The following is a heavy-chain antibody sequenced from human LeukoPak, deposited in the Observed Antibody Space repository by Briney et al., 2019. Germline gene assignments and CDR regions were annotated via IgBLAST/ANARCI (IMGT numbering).Heavy chain of an antibody. J-gene: IGHJ4*02. CDR3: HVMGSGSSRLSDY. Sequence: GGSLRLSCAASGFTFSSYAMHWVRQAPGKGLEWVAVISYDGSNKYYADSVKGRFTISRDNSKNTLYLQMSSLRAEDTAVYYCHVMGSGSSRLSDYWGQGTLVTVSS. V-gene: IGHV3-30-3*01. CDR2: ISYDGSNK. D-gene: IGHD3-10*01. CDR1: GFTFSSYA.